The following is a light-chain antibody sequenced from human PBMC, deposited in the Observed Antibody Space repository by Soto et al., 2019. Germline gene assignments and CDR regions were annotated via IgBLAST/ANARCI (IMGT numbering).Light chain of an antibody. J-gene: IGKJ1*01. CDR1: QSISTY. CDR3: QQSYSTPPGT. V-gene: IGKV1-39*01. Sequence: EIQIKQSKSSLSASVGDRVTITCRASQSISTYLSWYQQKPGKAPKLLIYATSSLQSGVPSRFSGSGSGTDFTLTISSLQPEDFATYYCQQSYSTPPGTFGQGTRWIS. CDR2: ATS.